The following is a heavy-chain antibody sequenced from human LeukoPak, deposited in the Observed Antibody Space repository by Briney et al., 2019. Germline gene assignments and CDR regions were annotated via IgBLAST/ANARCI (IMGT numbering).Heavy chain of an antibody. J-gene: IGHJ5*02. CDR3: ARKLIAVAGSSNWFDP. V-gene: IGHV4-34*01. CDR1: GGSFSGYY. CDR2: INHSGST. D-gene: IGHD6-19*01. Sequence: PSETLSLTCAVYGGSFSGYYWSWIRQPPGKGLEWIGEINHSGSTNYNPSLKSRVTISVDTSKNQFSLKLSSVTAADTAVYYCARKLIAVAGSSNWFDPWGQRTLVTVSS.